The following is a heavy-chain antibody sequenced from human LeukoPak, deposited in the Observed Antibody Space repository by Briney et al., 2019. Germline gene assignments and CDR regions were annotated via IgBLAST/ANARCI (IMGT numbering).Heavy chain of an antibody. CDR1: GFTFSSYG. Sequence: GGSLRLSCAASGFTFSSYGMHWVRQAPGKGLEWVAVISYDGSNKYYADSVKGRFTISRDNSKNTLYLQMNSLRAEDTAVYYCAKVRSTEGLYYFDYWGQGTLVTVSS. CDR3: AKVRSTEGLYYFDY. J-gene: IGHJ4*02. V-gene: IGHV3-30*18. D-gene: IGHD2-8*02. CDR2: ISYDGSNK.